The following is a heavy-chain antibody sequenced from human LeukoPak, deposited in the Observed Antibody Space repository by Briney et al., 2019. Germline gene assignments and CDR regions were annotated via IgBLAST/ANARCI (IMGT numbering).Heavy chain of an antibody. CDR3: ARTSGYTFDY. V-gene: IGHV1-46*01. J-gene: IGHJ4*02. D-gene: IGHD3-22*01. Sequence: GASVKVSCKASGYTFTTYYIHWVRQAPGQGLEWMGIISPSGGSTTYAQKFQDRVTMTRDTSTSTVYMELSSLRSEDTAVYHCARTSGYTFDYWGQGTLVTVSS. CDR2: ISPSGGST. CDR1: GYTFTTYY.